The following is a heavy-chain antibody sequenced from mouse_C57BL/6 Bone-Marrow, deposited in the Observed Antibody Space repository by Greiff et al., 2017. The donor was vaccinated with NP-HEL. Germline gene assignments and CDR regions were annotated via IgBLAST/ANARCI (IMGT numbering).Heavy chain of an antibody. J-gene: IGHJ4*01. V-gene: IGHV1-69*01. CDR3: AREWWLKDY. CDR1: GYTFTSYW. Sequence: VQLQQPGAELVMPGASVKLSCKASGYTFTSYWMHWVKQRPGQGLEWIGEIDPSDSYTNYNQKFKGKSTLTVDKSSSTAYMQLSSLTSEDSAVYYCAREWWLKDYWGQGTSVTVSS. CDR2: IDPSDSYT. D-gene: IGHD1-1*02.